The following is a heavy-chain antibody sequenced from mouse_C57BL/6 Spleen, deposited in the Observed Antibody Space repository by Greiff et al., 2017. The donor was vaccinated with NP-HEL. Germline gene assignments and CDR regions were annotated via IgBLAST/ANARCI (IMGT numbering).Heavy chain of an antibody. CDR2: ISYDGSN. V-gene: IGHV3-6*01. D-gene: IGHD2-4*01. Sequence: EVQLQESGPGLVKPSQSLSLTCSVTGYSITSGYYWNWIRQFPGNKLEWMGYISYDGSNNYNPSLKNRISITRDTSKNQFFLKLNSVTTEDTATYYCARADDYDAFYFDDWGQGTTLTVSS. CDR1: GYSITSGYY. J-gene: IGHJ2*01. CDR3: ARADDYDAFYFDD.